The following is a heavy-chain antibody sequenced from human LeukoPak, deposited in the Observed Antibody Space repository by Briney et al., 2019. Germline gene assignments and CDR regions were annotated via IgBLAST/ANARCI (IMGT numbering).Heavy chain of an antibody. CDR2: IQSDGSYK. J-gene: IGHJ4*02. CDR3: ARNLMGTDY. CDR1: GLTLTGSG. V-gene: IGHV3-30*02. Sequence: GGSLRLSCVASGLTLTGSGVHWLRQAPGKGLEWVAFIQSDGSYKDYVESVKGRFTSSRDDSKNTVYLQMNGLRPEDTAVYYCARNLMGTDYWGQGTHVTVSS. D-gene: IGHD7-27*01.